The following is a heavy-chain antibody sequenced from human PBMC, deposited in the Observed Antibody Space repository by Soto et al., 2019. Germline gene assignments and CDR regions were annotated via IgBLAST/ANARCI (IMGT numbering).Heavy chain of an antibody. CDR1: GYTFTSYG. Sequence: EASVKVSCKASGYTFTSYGISWVRQAPGQGLEWMGWISAYNGNTNYAQKFQGRVTITADESTSTAYMELSSLRSEDTAVYYCARDSTLKRWLHAFWGQGTLVTVSS. CDR2: ISAYNGNT. CDR3: ARDSTLKRWLHAF. J-gene: IGHJ4*02. D-gene: IGHD5-12*01. V-gene: IGHV1-18*01.